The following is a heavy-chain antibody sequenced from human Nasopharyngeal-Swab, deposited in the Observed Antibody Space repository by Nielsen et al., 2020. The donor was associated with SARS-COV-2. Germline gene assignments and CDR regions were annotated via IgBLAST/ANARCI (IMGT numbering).Heavy chain of an antibody. Sequence: ASVKVSCKTSGYSFIIYYIHWLRQVPGQGLEWVGCINPDSGDTQYAQKFQGRVTVTSDRSRSTAYIDLSRLRSDDTAVYYCARDYYDNYDSDYWGQGTLVTVSS. J-gene: IGHJ4*02. V-gene: IGHV1-2*02. D-gene: IGHD3-22*01. CDR1: GYSFIIYY. CDR2: INPDSGDT. CDR3: ARDYYDNYDSDY.